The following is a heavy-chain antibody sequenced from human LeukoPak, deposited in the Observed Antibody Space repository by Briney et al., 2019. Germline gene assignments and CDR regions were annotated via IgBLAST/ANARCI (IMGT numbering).Heavy chain of an antibody. J-gene: IGHJ5*02. D-gene: IGHD2/OR15-2a*01. Sequence: SETLSLTCTVSGSSISSGDFYWSWIRQSPGQGLEWIGYIYYSGSTYYNPSLKSRVTMSVDTSKNQFSLKLSSVTAADTAVYYCAREVIEDWFDPWGQGTLVTVSS. CDR1: GSSISSGDFY. CDR3: AREVIEDWFDP. CDR2: IYYSGST. V-gene: IGHV4-30-4*01.